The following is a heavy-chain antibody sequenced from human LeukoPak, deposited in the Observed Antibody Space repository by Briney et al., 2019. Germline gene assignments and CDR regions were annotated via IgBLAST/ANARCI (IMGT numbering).Heavy chain of an antibody. V-gene: IGHV4-59*08. D-gene: IGHD6-13*01. Sequence: PSETLSLTCTVSGGSISYYYRSWIRQPPGKGLEWIGHIYHSGSTNYNPSFKSRVTISVDPSKNHFSLKLSSVTAADTAVYYCVRHAATRHNYGMDVWGQGTTVTVSS. J-gene: IGHJ6*02. CDR1: GGSISYYY. CDR3: VRHAATRHNYGMDV. CDR2: IYHSGST.